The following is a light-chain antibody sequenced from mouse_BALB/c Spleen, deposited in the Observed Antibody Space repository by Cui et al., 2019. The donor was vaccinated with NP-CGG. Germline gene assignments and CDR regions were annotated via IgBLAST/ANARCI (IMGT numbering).Light chain of an antibody. CDR3: ALWYSNHWV. V-gene: IGLV1*01. CDR1: TGAVTTSNY. CDR2: CTH. Sequence: QAVVTQESALTTSPGETVTFTCRSSTGAVTTSNYANWVQEKPDHLFTGLIGCTHQPTPGCPGKFFSFPIGEQAALTITGAQTEDEAIYFCALWYSNHWVFGGGTKLTVL. J-gene: IGLJ1*01.